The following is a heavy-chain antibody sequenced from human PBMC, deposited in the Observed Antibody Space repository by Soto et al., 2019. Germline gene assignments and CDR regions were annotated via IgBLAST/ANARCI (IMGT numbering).Heavy chain of an antibody. CDR3: ARAWGSPYYFDY. D-gene: IGHD7-27*01. Sequence: QVQLQQWGAGLLKPSETLSLSCAVYGGSFSGYFWSWIRQPPGRGLEWIAEINPSGSTNYNPSHKSRVTISLDTSKDQSSPKLTSVTAADTAVYYCARAWGSPYYFDYWGQGTQVTVSS. J-gene: IGHJ4*02. CDR2: INPSGST. V-gene: IGHV4-34*01. CDR1: GGSFSGYF.